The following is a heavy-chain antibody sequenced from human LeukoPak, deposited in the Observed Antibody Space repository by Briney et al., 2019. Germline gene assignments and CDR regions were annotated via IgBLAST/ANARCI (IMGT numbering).Heavy chain of an antibody. CDR3: ARDGGYCYDHYYYYYMDV. J-gene: IGHJ6*03. CDR2: IIPIFGTA. CDR1: GGTFSSYA. D-gene: IGHD5-18*01. Sequence: SVKVSCKASGGTFSSYAISWVRQAPGQGLEWMGGIIPIFGTANYAQKFQGRVTITTDESTSTAYMELSGLRSEDTAVYYCARDGGYCYDHYYYYYMDVWGKGTTVTVSS. V-gene: IGHV1-69*05.